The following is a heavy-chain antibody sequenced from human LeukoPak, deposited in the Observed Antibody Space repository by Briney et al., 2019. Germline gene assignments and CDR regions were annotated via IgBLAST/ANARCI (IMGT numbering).Heavy chain of an antibody. CDR1: GVPMNIYY. V-gene: IGHV4-59*08. J-gene: IGHJ4*02. D-gene: IGHD2-8*02. CDR2: IFYSGST. CDR3: ASHWLCTGVTCRFDY. Sequence: SETLSLTCTVSGVPMNIYYWSWIRQPPGKGLEWLGYIFYSGSTNYNPSLRSRATMSVDTSKNQFSLKLTSVTAADTAVYYCASHWLCTGVTCRFDYWGQGTLVTVSS.